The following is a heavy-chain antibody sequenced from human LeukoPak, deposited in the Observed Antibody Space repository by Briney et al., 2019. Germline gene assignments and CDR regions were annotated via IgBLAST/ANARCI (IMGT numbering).Heavy chain of an antibody. V-gene: IGHV3-7*01. CDR2: IKQDGSEK. CDR3: AREGGGYDYYYYGMDV. J-gene: IGHJ6*02. CDR1: GFIFSTYD. Sequence: GGSLRLSCTASGFIFSTYDMHWVRQAPGKGLEWVANIKQDGSEKYYVDSVKGRFTISRDNAKNSLYLQMNSLRAEDTAVYYCAREGGGYDYYYYGMDVWGQGTTVTVSS. D-gene: IGHD5-12*01.